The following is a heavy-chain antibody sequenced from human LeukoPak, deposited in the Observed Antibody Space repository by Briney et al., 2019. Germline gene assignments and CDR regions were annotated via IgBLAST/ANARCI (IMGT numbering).Heavy chain of an antibody. D-gene: IGHD2-2*01. CDR2: IIPIFGTA. CDR3: ARDYQD. Sequence: AIXWVXQAPGQGLEWMGGIIPIFGTANYAQKFQGRVTITTDESTSTAYMELSSLRSEDTAVYYCARDYQDWGQGTLVTVSS. J-gene: IGHJ4*02. CDR1: A. V-gene: IGHV1-69*05.